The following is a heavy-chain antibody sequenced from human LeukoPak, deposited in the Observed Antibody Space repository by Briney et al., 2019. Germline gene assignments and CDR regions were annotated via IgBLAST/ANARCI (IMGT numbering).Heavy chain of an antibody. D-gene: IGHD2-2*02. V-gene: IGHV4-31*11. CDR3: ARLTPLYGLDY. CDR2: ISYTGDT. CDR1: GASINSGACS. Sequence: SQTLSLTCAVSGASINSGACSWTWIRQRPGEGLEFIGNISYTGDTYFNPSLKSRVAFSVDTSKSHFSLRLTSVTAADTAFYYCARLTPLYGLDYWGQGILATVSS. J-gene: IGHJ4*02.